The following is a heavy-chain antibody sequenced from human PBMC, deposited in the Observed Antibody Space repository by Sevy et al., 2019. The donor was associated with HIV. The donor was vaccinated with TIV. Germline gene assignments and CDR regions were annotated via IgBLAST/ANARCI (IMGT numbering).Heavy chain of an antibody. V-gene: IGHV3-48*02. CDR3: ARRLAY. CDR1: GFTFSSYG. J-gene: IGHJ4*02. CDR2: ISDSSTI. Sequence: GGSLRLSCAASGFTFSSYGMNWVGQAPGKGLEWVSYISDSSTIYYADSVKGRFTISRDNAKNSLYLQMNSLRDEDTAVYYCARRLAYWGQGTLVTVSS.